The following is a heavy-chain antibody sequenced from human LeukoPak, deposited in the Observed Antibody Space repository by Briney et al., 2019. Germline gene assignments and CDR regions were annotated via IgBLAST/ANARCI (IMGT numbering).Heavy chain of an antibody. CDR3: VRESKSYDGSGYYHDY. J-gene: IGHJ4*02. D-gene: IGHD3-22*01. Sequence: SGTLSLTCSVSGGSIRNYFWSWIRQPAGKGLEWIGRVYTSWSIDNNPSLRSRVTMSVDTYRNQFSLKLTSVTAADTAVYYCVRESKSYDGSGYYHDYWGQGTLVTVSS. V-gene: IGHV4-4*07. CDR1: GGSIRNYF. CDR2: VYTSWSI.